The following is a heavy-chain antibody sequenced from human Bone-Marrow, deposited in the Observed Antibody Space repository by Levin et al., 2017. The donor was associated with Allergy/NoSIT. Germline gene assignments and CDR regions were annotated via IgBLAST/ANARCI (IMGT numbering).Heavy chain of an antibody. D-gene: IGHD5-12*01. CDR2: IWYDGSNK. CDR3: ARGYPRERDASPNSWLRLVFSYYGMDV. Sequence: PGGSLRLSCAASGFTFSSYGMHWVRQAPGKGLEWVAVIWYDGSNKYYADSVKGRFTISRDNSKNTLYLQMNSLRAEDTAVYYCARGYPRERDASPNSWLRLVFSYYGMDVWGQGTTVTVSS. CDR1: GFTFSSYG. V-gene: IGHV3-33*01. J-gene: IGHJ6*02.